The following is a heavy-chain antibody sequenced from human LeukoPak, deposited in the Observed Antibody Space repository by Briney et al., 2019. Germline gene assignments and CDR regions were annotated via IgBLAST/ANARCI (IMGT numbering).Heavy chain of an antibody. CDR3: ARDSREYYYGSASPMDV. CDR1: GGSISSYY. J-gene: IGHJ6*02. D-gene: IGHD3-10*01. V-gene: IGHV4-59*01. Sequence: SETLSLTCTVSGGSISSYYWSWIRQPPGKGLEWIGYIYYSGGTNYNPSLKGRVTISVDTSKNQFSLKLSSVTAADTAVYYCARDSREYYYGSASPMDVWGQGTTVTVSS. CDR2: IYYSGGT.